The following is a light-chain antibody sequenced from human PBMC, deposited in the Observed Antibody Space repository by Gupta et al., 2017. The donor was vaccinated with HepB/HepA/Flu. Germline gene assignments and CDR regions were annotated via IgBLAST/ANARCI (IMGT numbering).Light chain of an antibody. Sequence: SALTQPASVSGSPGQPITISCTGTSSDGGGYNYVSWYQQHPGRAPKLMSYDVINRPSGVSNRFSGSKSGNTASLTISGLQAEDEADYYCSSYTSSSTYVFGTGTKVTVL. CDR1: SSDGGGYNY. V-gene: IGLV2-14*03. CDR2: DVI. CDR3: SSYTSSSTYV. J-gene: IGLJ1*01.